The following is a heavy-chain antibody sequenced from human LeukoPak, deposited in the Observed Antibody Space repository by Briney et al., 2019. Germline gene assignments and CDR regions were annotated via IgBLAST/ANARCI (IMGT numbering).Heavy chain of an antibody. D-gene: IGHD1-26*01. J-gene: IGHJ4*02. V-gene: IGHV4-4*07. CDR2: IYTSGST. Sequence: SETLSLTFTVSGGSISSYYWSWIRQPAGKGLEWIGRIYTSGSTNYNPSLKSRVTMSVDTSKNQFSLKLSSVTAADTAVYYCARVAGSGSYMYYFDYWGQGTLVTVSS. CDR1: GGSISSYY. CDR3: ARVAGSGSYMYYFDY.